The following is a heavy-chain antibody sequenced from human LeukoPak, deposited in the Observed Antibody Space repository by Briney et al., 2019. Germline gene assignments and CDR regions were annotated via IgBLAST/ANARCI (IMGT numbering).Heavy chain of an antibody. CDR1: GFIFSKYN. J-gene: IGHJ3*01. D-gene: IGHD7-27*01. V-gene: IGHV3-21*01. CDR2: ISNSGRYI. CDR3: ATIWGSPDAFDL. Sequence: GGSLRLSCAASGFIFSKYNMKWVRQAPGKRLEWVSSISNSGRYIDYADSVQGRFTISRDNAKASLSLQMNSLRADDTAVYYCATIWGSPDAFDLWGRGTKVTVSS.